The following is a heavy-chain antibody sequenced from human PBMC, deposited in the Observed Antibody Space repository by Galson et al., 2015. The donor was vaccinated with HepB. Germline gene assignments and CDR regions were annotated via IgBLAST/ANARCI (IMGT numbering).Heavy chain of an antibody. D-gene: IGHD2-21*01. CDR1: GSPLSDLY. CDR2: IHVNSGGT. J-gene: IGHJ5*02. V-gene: IGHV1-2*02. Sequence: SVKVSCKASGSPLSDLYIHWVRQAPGQGLEWVGWIHVNSGGTNYAQSFRGRVTITGDTSMKTAYMELSSLTSDDTAMYYCAKFARPTTWGQGTLVTVS. CDR3: AKFARPTT.